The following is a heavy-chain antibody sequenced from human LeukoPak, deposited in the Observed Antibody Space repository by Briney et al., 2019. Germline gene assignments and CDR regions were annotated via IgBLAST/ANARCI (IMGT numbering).Heavy chain of an antibody. D-gene: IGHD2-2*01. J-gene: IGHJ5*02. CDR2: ISHSRST. CDR3: ARGGLYCSSSSCTPVWFDP. V-gene: IGHV4-34*01. Sequence: SETLSLTCAVYGGSFSGYYWSRIRQPPGKGLEWIGEISHSRSTNYNPSLKSRVTISVDTSKNQFSLKLTSVTAADTAVYYCARGGLYCSSSSCTPVWFDPWGQGTLVTVSS. CDR1: GGSFSGYY.